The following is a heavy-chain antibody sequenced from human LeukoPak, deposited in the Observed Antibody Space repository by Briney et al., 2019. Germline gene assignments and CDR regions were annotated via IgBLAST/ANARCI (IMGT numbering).Heavy chain of an antibody. V-gene: IGHV4-59*12. CDR2: IYYSGST. CDR3: ARVPDIVVVVAATFAFDI. Sequence: SETLSLTCTVSGGSISSYYWSWIRQPPGKGLEWIGYIYYSGSTNYNPSLKSRVTMSVDTSKNQFSLKLSSVTAADTAVYYCARVPDIVVVVAATFAFDIWGQGTMVTVSS. D-gene: IGHD2-15*01. CDR1: GGSISSYY. J-gene: IGHJ3*02.